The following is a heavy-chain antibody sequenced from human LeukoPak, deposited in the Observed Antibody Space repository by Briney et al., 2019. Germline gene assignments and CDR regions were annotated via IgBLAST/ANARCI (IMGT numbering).Heavy chain of an antibody. CDR2: ISPGGGTT. V-gene: IGHV3-23*01. Sequence: PGGSLRLSCAVSGFAFGSEAMSWVRQSPARGLEWVASISPGGGTTYYADYVKGRFIISRDNSKNTLYLQMNSLRAEDTAVYYCAKDGRRLGLRYCSSTSCPDYWGQGTLVTVSS. D-gene: IGHD2-2*01. CDR3: AKDGRRLGLRYCSSTSCPDY. CDR1: GFAFGSEA. J-gene: IGHJ4*02.